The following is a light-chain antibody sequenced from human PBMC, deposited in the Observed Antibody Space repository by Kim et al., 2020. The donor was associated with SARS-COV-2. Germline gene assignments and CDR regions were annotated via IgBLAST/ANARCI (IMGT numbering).Light chain of an antibody. CDR1: NIGSKS. J-gene: IGLJ3*02. V-gene: IGLV3-21*04. Sequence: SYELTQPPSVSVAPGKTASIPCGGDNIGSKSVHWYQQKPGQAPVLVIYHDSDRPSGIPERFSGSNSGNTATLTIRRVEAGDEADYYCHVWDSSSDHPVF. CDR3: HVWDSSSDHPV. CDR2: HDS.